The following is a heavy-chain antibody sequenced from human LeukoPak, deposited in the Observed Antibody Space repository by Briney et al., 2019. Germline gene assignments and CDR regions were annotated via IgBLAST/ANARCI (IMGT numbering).Heavy chain of an antibody. J-gene: IGHJ6*02. V-gene: IGHV3-15*07. CDR2: IKSKTDGGTT. D-gene: IGHD3-22*01. Sequence: KTGGSLRLSCAASGFTFSNAWMNWVRQAPGKGLEWVGRIKSKTDGGTTDYAAPVKGRFTISRDDSKNTLYLQMNSLKTEDTAVYYCTTRYYYDSSGYYNDYYYYGMDVWGQGTTVTVSS. CDR3: TTRYYYDSSGYYNDYYYYGMDV. CDR1: GFTFSNAW.